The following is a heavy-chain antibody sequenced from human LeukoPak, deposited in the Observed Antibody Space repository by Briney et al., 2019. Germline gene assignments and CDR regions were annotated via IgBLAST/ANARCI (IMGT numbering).Heavy chain of an antibody. D-gene: IGHD3-22*01. Sequence: SETLSLTCAVYGGSFSGYYWSWIRQPPGKGLEGIGEINHSGSTNYNPSLKSRVTISVDTSKNQLSLKLSSVTAADTAVYYCARGPYYYDSSGYYLGWVFDYWCQGTLVTVSS. V-gene: IGHV4-34*01. J-gene: IGHJ4*02. CDR3: ARGPYYYDSSGYYLGWVFDY. CDR1: GGSFSGYY. CDR2: INHSGST.